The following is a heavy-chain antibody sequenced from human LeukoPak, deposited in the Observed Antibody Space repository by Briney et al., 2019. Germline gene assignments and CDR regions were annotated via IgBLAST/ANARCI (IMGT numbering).Heavy chain of an antibody. V-gene: IGHV1-69*04. Sequence: WASVKVSCKASGGTFSSYAISWVRQAPGQGLEWMGRFIPILGIANYAQKFQGRVTIIADKSTSTAYMELSSLRSEDTAVYYRASARGGDDYVWGSYRYDAFDIWGQGTMVTVSS. J-gene: IGHJ3*02. CDR1: GGTFSSYA. CDR3: ASARGGDDYVWGSYRYDAFDI. CDR2: FIPILGIA. D-gene: IGHD3-16*02.